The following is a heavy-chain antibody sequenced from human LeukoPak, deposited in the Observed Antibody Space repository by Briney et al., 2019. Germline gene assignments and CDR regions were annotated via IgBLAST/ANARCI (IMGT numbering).Heavy chain of an antibody. J-gene: IGHJ4*02. CDR2: ISYDGRDQ. V-gene: IGHV3-30-3*01. Sequence: GRSLRLSCVASGFSLGGYAMHWVRQAPGKGGLEWVTMISYDGRDQYYADSVKGRFTISRDDSKNTLFLQMNSLRVEDTAMYHCARIGLGVSFGSGFDYWGQGTLVTVTS. D-gene: IGHD3-10*01. CDR3: ARIGLGVSFGSGFDY. CDR1: GFSLGGYA.